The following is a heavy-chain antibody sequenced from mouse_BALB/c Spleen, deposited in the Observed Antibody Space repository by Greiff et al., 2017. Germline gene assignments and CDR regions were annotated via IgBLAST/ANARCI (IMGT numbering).Heavy chain of an antibody. V-gene: IGHV5-9*03. CDR1: GFTFSSYT. CDR2: ISSGGGNT. J-gene: IGHJ2*01. CDR3: ARSSITTVVAREGRYFDY. D-gene: IGHD1-1*01. Sequence: EVQRVESGGGLVKPGGSLKLSCAASGFTFSSYTMSWVRQTPEKRLEWVATISSGGGNTYYPDSVKGRFTISRDNAKNNLYLQMSSLRSEDTALYYCARSSITTVVAREGRYFDYWGQGTTLTVSS.